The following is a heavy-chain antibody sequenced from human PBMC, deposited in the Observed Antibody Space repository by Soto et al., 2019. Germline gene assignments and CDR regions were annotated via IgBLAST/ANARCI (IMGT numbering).Heavy chain of an antibody. V-gene: IGHV1-18*04. CDR2: ISAYNGNT. D-gene: IGHD3-22*01. J-gene: IGHJ4*02. CDR3: ARVPNYYDSSGYYSDY. CDR1: GYTFTSYG. Sequence: GASVKVSCKASGYTFTSYGISWVRQAPGQGLEWMGWISAYNGNTNYAQKLQGRVTMTTDTSTSTAYMELRSLRSDDTAVYYCARVPNYYDSSGYYSDYWGQGTLVTVS.